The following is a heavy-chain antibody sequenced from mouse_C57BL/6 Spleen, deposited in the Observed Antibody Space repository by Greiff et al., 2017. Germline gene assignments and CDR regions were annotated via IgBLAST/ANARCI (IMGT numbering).Heavy chain of an antibody. CDR1: GFTFSDFY. V-gene: IGHV7-1*01. D-gene: IGHD4-1*01. CDR2: SRNKANDYTT. CDR3: ARDELGRFAY. J-gene: IGHJ3*01. Sequence: EVNVVESGGGLVQSGRSLRLSCATSGFTFSDFYMEWVRQAPGKGLEWIAASRNKANDYTTEYSASVKGRFSVSRDTSQSILYLQMNALRAEDTSIYYCARDELGRFAYWGQGTLVTVSA.